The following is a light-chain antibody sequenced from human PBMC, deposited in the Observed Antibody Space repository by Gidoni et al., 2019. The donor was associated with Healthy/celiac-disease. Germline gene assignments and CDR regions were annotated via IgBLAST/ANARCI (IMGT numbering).Light chain of an antibody. J-gene: IGKJ3*01. Sequence: DIQMTPSPSSLSASVGDRVTITCRASQSISSYLNWYQQKPGKAPKLLSYAASSLQSGVPSRLSGSGAGTDFTLTISSLQPEDFATDYCQQSYSTPIFTFGPGTKVDIK. CDR2: AAS. CDR3: QQSYSTPIFT. V-gene: IGKV1-39*01. CDR1: QSISSY.